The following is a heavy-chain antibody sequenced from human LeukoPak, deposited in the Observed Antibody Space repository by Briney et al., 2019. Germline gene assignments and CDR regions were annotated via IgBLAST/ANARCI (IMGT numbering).Heavy chain of an antibody. CDR2: IYPDDSDT. Sequence: GESLKISCKGSGYSFTSYWIGWVRQMPGKGLEWMGIIYPDDSDTKYSPSFQGQVTISADKSISTAYLQWSSLKASDTAMYYCARLAFCTNAVCFSIYYYSMDVWGRGTTVTVSS. CDR1: GYSFTSYW. J-gene: IGHJ6*03. D-gene: IGHD2-8*01. CDR3: ARLAFCTNAVCFSIYYYSMDV. V-gene: IGHV5-51*01.